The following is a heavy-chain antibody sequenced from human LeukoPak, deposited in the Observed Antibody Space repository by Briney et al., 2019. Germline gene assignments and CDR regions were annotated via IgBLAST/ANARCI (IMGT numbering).Heavy chain of an antibody. Sequence: GGSLRLSCAPSGFTFSIDSMNSVRQGPGKGLEWVSFISGSSGVIYYADSVKGRFTISRDNAKNSLYLQMNSLRAEDTAVYYCARGSVDLRSGWYWLYWGQGSLVTVSS. CDR2: ISGSSGVI. V-gene: IGHV3-48*01. CDR3: ARGSVDLRSGWYWLY. D-gene: IGHD6-19*01. CDR1: GFTFSIDS. J-gene: IGHJ4*02.